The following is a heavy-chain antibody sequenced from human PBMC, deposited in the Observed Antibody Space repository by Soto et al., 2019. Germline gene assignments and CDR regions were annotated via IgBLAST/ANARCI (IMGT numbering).Heavy chain of an antibody. V-gene: IGHV3-23*01. Sequence: EVQLLESGGGLVQPGGSLRLSCAASGFTFSSSSMSWVRQAPGKGLEWVSDITGSGGSTYYADSVRGRFTISRDNSKNTLYLQMNSLRVEDTAVYYCAKDIQVSIWGQGTLVTVSS. J-gene: IGHJ4*02. CDR2: ITGSGGST. CDR1: GFTFSSSS. CDR3: AKDIQVSI. D-gene: IGHD2-21*01.